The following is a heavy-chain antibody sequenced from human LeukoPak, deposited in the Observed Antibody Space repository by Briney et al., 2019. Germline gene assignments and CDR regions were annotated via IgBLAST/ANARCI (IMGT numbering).Heavy chain of an antibody. D-gene: IGHD5-12*01. Sequence: GGSLRLSCAASGVTFCGYSMNWVRRAPGMGLEWVSSISTSSSYIYYADSVKGRFTISRDNAKNSLYLQMNSLRAEDTAVYYCAREYSGYGDFDYWGQGTLVTVSS. J-gene: IGHJ4*02. V-gene: IGHV3-21*01. CDR3: AREYSGYGDFDY. CDR2: ISTSSSYI. CDR1: GVTFCGYS.